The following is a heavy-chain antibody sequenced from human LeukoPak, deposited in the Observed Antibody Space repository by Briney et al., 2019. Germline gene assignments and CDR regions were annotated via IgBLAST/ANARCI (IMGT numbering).Heavy chain of an antibody. Sequence: GGSLRLSCAASGFIFSDFYMGWIRQAPGKGLEWISYISLDGTIIDYADSVKDRFIISRDNVQDALFLQMNRLRDDDTAIYYCARVYYDILTGCRSFELWGRGTLVTASS. CDR3: ARVYYDILTGCRSFEL. CDR2: ISLDGTII. J-gene: IGHJ2*01. CDR1: GFIFSDFY. V-gene: IGHV3-11*01. D-gene: IGHD3-9*01.